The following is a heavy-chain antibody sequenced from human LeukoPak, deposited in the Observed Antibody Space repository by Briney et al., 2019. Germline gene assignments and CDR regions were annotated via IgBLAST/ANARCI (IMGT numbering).Heavy chain of an antibody. J-gene: IGHJ6*03. Sequence: GGSLRLSCAASGFTFSSYSMTWVRQAPGKGLEWVSYISSSSSTIYYADSVKGRFTISRDNAKNSLYLQMNSLRAEDTAVYYCAREGYIVERVYYYYYMDVWGKGTTVTVSS. V-gene: IGHV3-48*04. CDR3: AREGYIVERVYYYYYMDV. CDR1: GFTFSSYS. D-gene: IGHD5-12*01. CDR2: ISSSSSTI.